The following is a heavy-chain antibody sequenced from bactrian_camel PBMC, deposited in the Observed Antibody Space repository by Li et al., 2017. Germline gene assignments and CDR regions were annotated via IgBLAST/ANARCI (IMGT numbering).Heavy chain of an antibody. CDR2: VDVDGGT. V-gene: IGHV3S55*01. Sequence: VQLVESGGGSVQAGGSLRLSCVVSGYIGGSYRMGWYRQAPGKGREGVAAVDVDGGTSYAESVRGRFTISQDNAKTTLYLQMNSLKPEDTAMYYCVARARSYCRGGYSWTREYAFNRWGQGTQVTVS. CDR1: GYIGGSYR. J-gene: IGHJ4*01. CDR3: VARARSYCRGGYSWTREYAFNR. D-gene: IGHD2*01.